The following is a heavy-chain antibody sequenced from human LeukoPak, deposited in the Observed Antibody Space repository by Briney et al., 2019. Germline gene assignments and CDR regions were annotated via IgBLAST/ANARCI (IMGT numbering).Heavy chain of an antibody. D-gene: IGHD4-17*01. Sequence: GGSLRLSCAASGFTISSYWMSWVRQAPGKELEWVANIKQDGSDKYYVDSVKGRFTISRDNAQNSLYLQMNSLRAEDTAVYYCARELTTGATHDYWGQGTLVTVSS. CDR3: ARELTTGATHDY. CDR1: GFTISSYW. V-gene: IGHV3-7*01. J-gene: IGHJ4*02. CDR2: IKQDGSDK.